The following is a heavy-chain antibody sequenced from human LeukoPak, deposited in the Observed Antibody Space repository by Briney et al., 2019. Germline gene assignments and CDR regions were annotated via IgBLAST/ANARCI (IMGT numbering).Heavy chain of an antibody. D-gene: IGHD6-13*01. CDR3: ARDRQLSSIAAAGLGDY. Sequence: GASVKVSCKASGYTFTGYYMHWVRQAPGQGLEWMGWINPNSGGTNYAQKFQGRVTMTRDTSISTAYMELSRLRSDDTAVYYCARDRQLSSIAAAGLGDYWGQGTLVTVSS. CDR2: INPNSGGT. CDR1: GYTFTGYY. V-gene: IGHV1-2*02. J-gene: IGHJ4*02.